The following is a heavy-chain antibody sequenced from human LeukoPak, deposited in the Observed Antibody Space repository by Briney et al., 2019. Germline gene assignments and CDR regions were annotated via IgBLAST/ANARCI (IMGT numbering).Heavy chain of an antibody. CDR2: IKQDGSEK. Sequence: GGSLRLSCAASGSIFSSYSMSWVRQAPGKGLEWVAIIKQDGSEKYYVDSVKGRFTISRDNAKNSLYLQMNSLRAEDTAVYYCARDNGDYWGQGTLVTVSS. CDR3: ARDNGDY. CDR1: GSIFSSYS. J-gene: IGHJ4*02. V-gene: IGHV3-7*01.